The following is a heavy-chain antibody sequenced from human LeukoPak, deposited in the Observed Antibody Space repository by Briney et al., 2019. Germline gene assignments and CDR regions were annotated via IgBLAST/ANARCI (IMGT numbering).Heavy chain of an antibody. CDR1: AYDFTGYH. Sequence: GASVKVSCKVVAYDFTGYHIHWVRLAPGQGPEWMGRLNPNTGHAVYAFKFQGRVTITRDTSSSTAYTEVTRLTSDDTALYYCAKDRDGADRIVLWGQGTLVTVSS. CDR3: AKDRDGADRIVL. CDR2: LNPNTGHA. D-gene: IGHD5-24*01. V-gene: IGHV1-2*06. J-gene: IGHJ4*02.